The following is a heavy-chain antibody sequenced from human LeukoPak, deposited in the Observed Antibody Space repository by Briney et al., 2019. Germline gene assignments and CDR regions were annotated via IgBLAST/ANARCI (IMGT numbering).Heavy chain of an antibody. V-gene: IGHV4-39*07. Sequence: TSETLSLTCTVSGGSISSSSHYWGWIRQPPGKGLEWIGNIYYSGSTYYKSSLKSRVAISVDTSKNQFSLKLSSVTAADTAVYYCARDPDYGDYAFDYWGQGTLVTVSS. CDR1: GGSISSSSHY. CDR3: ARDPDYGDYAFDY. D-gene: IGHD4-17*01. J-gene: IGHJ4*02. CDR2: IYYSGST.